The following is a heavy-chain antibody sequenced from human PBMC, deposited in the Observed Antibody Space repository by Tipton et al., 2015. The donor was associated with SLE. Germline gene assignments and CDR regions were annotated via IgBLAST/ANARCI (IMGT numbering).Heavy chain of an antibody. CDR1: GFTFSSYG. J-gene: IGHJ4*02. CDR3: AKEWAVTSYFDY. CDR2: IWYDGSNK. V-gene: IGHV3-33*06. Sequence: SGFTFSSYGMHWVRQAPGKGLEWVAVIWYDGSNKYYADSVKGRFTISRDNSKNTLYLQMNSLRAEDTAVYYCAKEWAVTSYFDYWGQGTRVTVSS. D-gene: IGHD4-17*01.